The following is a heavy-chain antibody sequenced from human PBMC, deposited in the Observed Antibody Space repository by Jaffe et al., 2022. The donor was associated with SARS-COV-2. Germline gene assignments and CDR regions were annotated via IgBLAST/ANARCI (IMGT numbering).Heavy chain of an antibody. D-gene: IGHD3-10*01. J-gene: IGHJ6*02. CDR1: GFTFSSYW. CDR3: ATYGSGSYYPYYYYYYGMDV. Sequence: EVQLVESGGGLVQPGGSLRLSCAASGFTFSSYWMSWVRQAPGKGLEWVANIKQDGSEKYYVDSVKGRFTISRDNAKNSLYLQMNSLRAEDTAVYYCATYGSGSYYPYYYYYYGMDVWGQGTTVTVSS. V-gene: IGHV3-7*03. CDR2: IKQDGSEK.